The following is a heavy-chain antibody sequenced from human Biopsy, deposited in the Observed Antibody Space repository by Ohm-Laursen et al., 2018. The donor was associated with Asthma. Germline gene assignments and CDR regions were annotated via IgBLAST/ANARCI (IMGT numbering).Heavy chain of an antibody. CDR3: ARAIRLEDFLTGSFTSYLDN. Sequence: TQTLTLTCTFSGFSLKIGAVGVGWIRQPPGKAPECLAVIYWIDDKYYSPSLRNRLTVSKDTSRNRVVLAMTNMEPRDTATYLCARAIRLEDFLTGSFTSYLDNWDLGTLVSVS. CDR2: IYWIDDK. CDR1: GFSLKIGAVG. J-gene: IGHJ4*01. D-gene: IGHD3/OR15-3a*01. V-gene: IGHV2-5*01.